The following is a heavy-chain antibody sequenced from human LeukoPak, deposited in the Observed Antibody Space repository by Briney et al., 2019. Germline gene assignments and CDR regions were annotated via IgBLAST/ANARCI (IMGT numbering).Heavy chain of an antibody. V-gene: IGHV4-34*01. J-gene: IGHJ5*02. CDR3: ARGRRYTGYDYTLSWFDP. Sequence: SETLSLTCAVYGGSFSGYYWSWIRQPPGKGLDWIGEINHSGSTNYNPSLKSRVTISVDTSKNQFSLKLSSVTAADTAVYYCARGRRYTGYDYTLSWFDPWGQGTLVTVSS. D-gene: IGHD5-12*01. CDR2: INHSGST. CDR1: GGSFSGYY.